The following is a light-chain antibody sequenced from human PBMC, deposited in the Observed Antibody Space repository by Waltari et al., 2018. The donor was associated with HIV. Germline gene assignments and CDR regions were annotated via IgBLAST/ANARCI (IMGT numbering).Light chain of an antibody. Sequence: QSVLTQPPSVSAAPGQDVTISCSGSTSNIGSNEVSWYRPLPGTAPKVLIYDNNKRSSGTPDRISGSKSGRSATLGITGLQTGDEAEYYCGTWDSSLSAGVFGSGTRVTVL. CDR3: GTWDSSLSAGV. CDR1: TSNIGSNE. V-gene: IGLV1-51*01. CDR2: DNN. J-gene: IGLJ1*01.